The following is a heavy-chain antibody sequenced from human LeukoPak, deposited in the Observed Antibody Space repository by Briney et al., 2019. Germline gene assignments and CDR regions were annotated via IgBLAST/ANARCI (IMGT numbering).Heavy chain of an antibody. CDR1: GFTFSSYS. V-gene: IGHV3-21*01. J-gene: IGHJ4*02. Sequence: PGGSLRLSCAASGFTFSSYSMNWVRQAPGRGLEWGSSISSSSSYIYYADSVKGRFTISRDNAKNSQYLQMNSLRAEDTAVYYCARDPLGLYDFWSGYYVSRSYYFDYWGQGTLVTVSS. CDR3: ARDPLGLYDFWSGYYVSRSYYFDY. D-gene: IGHD3-3*01. CDR2: ISSSSSYI.